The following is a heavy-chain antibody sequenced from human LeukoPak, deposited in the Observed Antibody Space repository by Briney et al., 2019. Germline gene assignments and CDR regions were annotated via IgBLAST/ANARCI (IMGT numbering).Heavy chain of an antibody. CDR2: IYYSGST. CDR3: ARADSSSWYEVDY. V-gene: IGHV4-59*01. Sequence: SETLSLTCTVSGGSISSYYWSWIRQPPGKGLEWIGYIYYSGSTNYNPSLKSRVTISVDMSKNQFSLKLSSVTAADTAVYYCARADSSSWYEVDYWGQGTLVTVSS. D-gene: IGHD6-13*01. CDR1: GGSISSYY. J-gene: IGHJ4*02.